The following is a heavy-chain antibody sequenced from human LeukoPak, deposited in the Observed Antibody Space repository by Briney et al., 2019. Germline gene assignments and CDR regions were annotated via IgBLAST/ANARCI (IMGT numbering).Heavy chain of an antibody. CDR3: TRDHGLDV. CDR2: INSDGSAT. Sequence: GGSLRLSCAASGFTFSSSAMSWVRQAPGKGLEWVSQINSDGSATSCADPVKGRCTISRDNAKNMLYLEMNSLRVEDTAVYFCTRDHGLDVWGQGTTVTVSS. V-gene: IGHV3-74*01. J-gene: IGHJ6*02. CDR1: GFTFSSSA.